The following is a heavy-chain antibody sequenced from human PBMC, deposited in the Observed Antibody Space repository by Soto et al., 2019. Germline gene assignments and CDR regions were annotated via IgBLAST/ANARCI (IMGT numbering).Heavy chain of an antibody. CDR1: GGPFSRGGYY. CDR2: IFYTGST. J-gene: IGHJ4*02. Sequence: SETLSLTCTVSGGPFSRGGYYWSWIRQHPGKGLECIGYIFYTGSTYYNPTLKSRVTMSVDTSKRQFSLNLSSLTAADTAVYYCAMLLVVAATWYYFDYWGQGTLVTVSS. CDR3: AMLLVVAATWYYFDY. V-gene: IGHV4-31*03. D-gene: IGHD2-15*01.